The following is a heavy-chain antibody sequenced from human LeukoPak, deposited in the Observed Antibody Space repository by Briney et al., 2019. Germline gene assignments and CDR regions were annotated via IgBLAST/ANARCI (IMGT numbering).Heavy chain of an antibody. CDR2: ISSTSTYI. V-gene: IGHV3-21*01. Sequence: GGSLRLSCAASGFTFTSYSMNWVRQAPGKGLEWVSSISSTSTYIYYAHSVKGRFTISRDNAKNSLYLQMNSLRAEDTAVYYCAGSKPLYYGDSSDAFDIWGQGTMVTVSS. CDR3: AGSKPLYYGDSSDAFDI. CDR1: GFTFTSYS. D-gene: IGHD4-17*01. J-gene: IGHJ3*02.